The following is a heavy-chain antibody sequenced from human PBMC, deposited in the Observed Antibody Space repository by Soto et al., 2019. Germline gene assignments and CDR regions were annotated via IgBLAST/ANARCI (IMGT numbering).Heavy chain of an antibody. CDR2: ISGGGDTT. D-gene: IGHD3-10*01. Sequence: EVQLLESGGGLVQPGGSLRLSCAASGFTFNNYAMTWVRPAPGKGLEWVSAISGGGDTTSYADSVKGRFTVSRDGSKNSLYLQMSSLRAKDTALYYCAKGRGGSGSLTPRVDFWGQGTLVTVSS. J-gene: IGHJ4*02. V-gene: IGHV3-23*01. CDR1: GFTFNNYA. CDR3: AKGRGGSGSLTPRVDF.